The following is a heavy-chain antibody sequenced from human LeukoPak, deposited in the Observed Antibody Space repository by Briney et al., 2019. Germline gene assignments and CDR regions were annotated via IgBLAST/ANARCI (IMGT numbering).Heavy chain of an antibody. CDR3: ARDARFGELLSNWFDP. CDR2: INPNSGGT. CDR1: GYTFTGYY. V-gene: IGHV1-2*04. J-gene: IGHJ5*02. D-gene: IGHD3-10*01. Sequence: GASVKVSCKASGYTFTGYYMHWVRQAPGQGLEWMGWINPNSGGTNYAQKFQGWVTMARDTSISTAYMELSRLRSDDTAVYYCARDARFGELLSNWFDPWGQGTLVTVSS.